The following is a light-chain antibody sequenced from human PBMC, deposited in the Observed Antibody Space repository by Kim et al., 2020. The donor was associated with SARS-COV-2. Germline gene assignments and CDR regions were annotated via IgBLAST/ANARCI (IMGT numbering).Light chain of an antibody. V-gene: IGKV3-15*01. Sequence: VSPGERATLSCRASQSIRPNLAWYQQKPGQAPRLLISGVSTRATGVPARFSGGGSGTEFTLTISSLQSEDSAVYHCQQYHRWPLTFGLGTKVDIK. J-gene: IGKJ1*01. CDR1: QSIRPN. CDR3: QQYHRWPLT. CDR2: GVS.